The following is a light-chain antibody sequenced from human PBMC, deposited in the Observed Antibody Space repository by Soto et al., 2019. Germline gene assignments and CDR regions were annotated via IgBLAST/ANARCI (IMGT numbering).Light chain of an antibody. V-gene: IGLV2-11*01. CDR1: SSDVGGYNY. CDR3: CSYAGSYTFFHVV. CDR2: DVS. Sequence: QSVLTQPRSLSGSPGQSVTISCTGTSSDVGGYNYVSWYQQHPGKAPKLMIYDVSKRPSGVPDRFSGSKSGNTASLTISGLQAEDEADYYCCSYAGSYTFFHVVFGGGTKVTVL. J-gene: IGLJ2*01.